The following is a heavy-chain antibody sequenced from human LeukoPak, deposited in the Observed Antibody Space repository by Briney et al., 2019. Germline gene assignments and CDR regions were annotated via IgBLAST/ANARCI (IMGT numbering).Heavy chain of an antibody. CDR1: GFTFSSYG. D-gene: IGHD6-13*01. CDR2: ISSDGKNE. J-gene: IGHJ4*02. V-gene: IGHV3-23*01. CDR3: AKDGEQRLVYYFDY. Sequence: GGSLRLSCAASGFTFSSYGMAWVRQAPGKGLEWVSTISSDGKNEHYADSVKGRFTISRDNSKSTLYLQMNSLRAEDTAVYYCAKDGEQRLVYYFDYWGQGTLVTVSS.